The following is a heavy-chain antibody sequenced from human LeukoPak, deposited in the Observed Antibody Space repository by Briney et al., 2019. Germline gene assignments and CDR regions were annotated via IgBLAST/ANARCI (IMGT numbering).Heavy chain of an antibody. V-gene: IGHV1-8*01. CDR2: MNPNSGNT. J-gene: IGHJ6*02. Sequence: ASVKVSCKASGYTFTSYDINWVRQATGQGLEWMGWMNPNSGNTGYAQKFQGRVTMTRNTSISTAYMELSSLRSEDTAVYYCARVSGYCSGGSCYSFNYYYYYGMDVWGQGTTVTVSS. CDR1: GYTFTSYD. CDR3: ARVSGYCSGGSCYSFNYYYYYGMDV. D-gene: IGHD2-15*01.